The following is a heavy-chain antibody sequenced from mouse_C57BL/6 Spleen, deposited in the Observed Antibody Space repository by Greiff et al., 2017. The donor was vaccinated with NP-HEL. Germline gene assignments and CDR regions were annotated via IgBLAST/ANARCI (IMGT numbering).Heavy chain of an antibody. CDR3: ARNGKTGYYDYEGFAY. D-gene: IGHD2-4*01. J-gene: IGHJ3*01. Sequence: QVQLQQSGPGLVQPSQSLSITCTVSGFSLTSYGVHWVRQSPGKGLEWLGVIWSGGSTDYNAAFISRLSIGKDNSKSQVFFKMNSLQADDTAIYYCARNGKTGYYDYEGFAYWGQGTLVTVSA. CDR2: IWSGGST. V-gene: IGHV2-2*01. CDR1: GFSLTSYG.